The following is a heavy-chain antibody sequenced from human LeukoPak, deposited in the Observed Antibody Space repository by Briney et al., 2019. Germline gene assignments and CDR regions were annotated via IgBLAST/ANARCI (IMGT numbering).Heavy chain of an antibody. CDR3: AKPGSYYDSSGYLDY. CDR2: ISSSGGST. D-gene: IGHD3-22*01. Sequence: VGSLRLSCAASGFTLRSYAMSWVRQAPGKGLEWGSAISSSGGSTYYADSVKGRFTISRDNSKNTLYLKMDSLRAEDTAVYYCAKPGSYYDSSGYLDYWGQGKLVIVSS. CDR1: GFTLRSYA. V-gene: IGHV3-23*01. J-gene: IGHJ4*02.